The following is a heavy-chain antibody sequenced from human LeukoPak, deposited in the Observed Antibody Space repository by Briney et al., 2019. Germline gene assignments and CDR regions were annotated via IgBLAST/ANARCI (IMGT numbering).Heavy chain of an antibody. V-gene: IGHV4-59*01. CDR1: GGSISSYY. Sequence: SETLSLTCTVSGGSISSYYWSWIRQPPGKGREWIGYIYYSGSTNYNPSLKSRVTISVDKSKNQFSLKLSSVTAACTGGYYCGRYRPYGSGRYGFEIWGQATIVTVSS. J-gene: IGHJ3*02. CDR2: IYYSGST. CDR3: GRYRPYGSGRYGFEI. D-gene: IGHD3-10*01.